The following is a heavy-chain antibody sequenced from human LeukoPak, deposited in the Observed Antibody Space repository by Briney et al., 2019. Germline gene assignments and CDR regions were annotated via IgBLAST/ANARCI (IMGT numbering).Heavy chain of an antibody. J-gene: IGHJ4*02. CDR3: AKSGVRLYFDY. CDR2: IWYDGSDK. D-gene: IGHD2-21*01. V-gene: IGHV3-33*06. Sequence: GGSLRLSCAASGFTFSSYGMHWVRQAPGKGLEWVAVIWYDGSDKYYADSVKGRFTISRDNSKNTLYLQMNSLRAEDTAVYYCAKSGVRLYFDYWGQGTLVTVSS. CDR1: GFTFSSYG.